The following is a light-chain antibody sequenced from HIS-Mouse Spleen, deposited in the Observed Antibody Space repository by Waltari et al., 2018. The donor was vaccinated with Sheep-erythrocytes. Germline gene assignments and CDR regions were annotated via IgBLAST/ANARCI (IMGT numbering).Light chain of an antibody. J-gene: IGKJ1*01. Sequence: AIQLTQSSSPLPASAGDTVTITCLECDGISSALSWYQQKPGKAPKLLIYDASSLESGVPSRFSGSGSGTDFTLNISSLQPEDFGAYYCQQFNNCPRTFGQGTKVEIK. CDR1: DGISSA. V-gene: IGKV1D-13*01. CDR3: QQFNNCPRT. CDR2: DAS.